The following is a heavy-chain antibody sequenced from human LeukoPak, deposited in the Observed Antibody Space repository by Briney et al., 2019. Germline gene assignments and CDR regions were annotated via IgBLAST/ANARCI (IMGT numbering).Heavy chain of an antibody. J-gene: IGHJ4*02. Sequence: SETLSLTCTVSGGSISSSSYFWSWIRQPPGKGLEWIGYIYYSGSTNYNPSLKSRVTISVDTSKNQFSLKLSSVTAADTAVYYCARTEPGYSSGWYYFDYWGQGTLVTVSS. CDR3: ARTEPGYSSGWYYFDY. CDR2: IYYSGST. V-gene: IGHV4-61*01. D-gene: IGHD6-19*01. CDR1: GGSISSSSYF.